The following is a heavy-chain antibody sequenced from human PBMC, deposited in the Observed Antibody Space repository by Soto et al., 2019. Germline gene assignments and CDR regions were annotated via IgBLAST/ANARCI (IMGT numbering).Heavy chain of an antibody. CDR3: ATIPATTILTDY. CDR1: GCSISSSSYY. CDR2: IYYSGST. D-gene: IGHD2-2*02. V-gene: IGHV4-39*01. J-gene: IGHJ4*02. Sequence: PSETLSLTCTFSGCSISSSSYYWGWIRQPPGKGLEWIGSIYYSGSTYYNPSLKSRVTISVDTSKNQFSLKLSSVTAADTAVYYCATIPATTILTDYWGQGTLVTVSS.